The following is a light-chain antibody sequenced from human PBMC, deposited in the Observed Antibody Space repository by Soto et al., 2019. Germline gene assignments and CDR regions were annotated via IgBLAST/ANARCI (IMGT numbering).Light chain of an antibody. CDR3: QHYNNWPPWT. V-gene: IGKV3-15*01. CDR1: QGVGNN. CDR2: GAS. J-gene: IGKJ1*01. Sequence: IVMTQSPATLSVSPGERATLSCRASQGVGNNLAWYQQKPGQAPRLLIYGASTRATGVAARFSGSGSGTDFTLTISSLQSEDFAVYYCQHYNNWPPWTFGQGTKVEI.